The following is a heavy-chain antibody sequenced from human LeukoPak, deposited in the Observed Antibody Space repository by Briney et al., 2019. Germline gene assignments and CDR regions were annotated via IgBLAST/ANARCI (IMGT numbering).Heavy chain of an antibody. J-gene: IGHJ4*02. CDR2: IYYSGST. CDR1: GGSISSYY. D-gene: IGHD3-22*01. CDR3: ARVTRRGSSGYYSYFDY. V-gene: IGHV4-59*12. Sequence: SETLSLTCTVSGGSISSYYWSWIRQPPGKGLEWIGYIYYSGSTNYNPSLKSRVTISVDTSKNQFSLKLSSVTAADTAVYYCARVTRRGSSGYYSYFDYWGQGTLVTVSS.